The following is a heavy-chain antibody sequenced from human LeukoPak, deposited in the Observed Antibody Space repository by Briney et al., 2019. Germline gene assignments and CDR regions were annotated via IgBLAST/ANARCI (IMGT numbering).Heavy chain of an antibody. CDR2: ISSTSSYI. CDR3: ARDWWLDY. D-gene: IGHD2-15*01. J-gene: IGHJ4*02. CDR1: GFTFSDYS. Sequence: HPGGSLRLSCAASGFTFSDYSLTWVRQAPGKGLGWVSSISSTSSYIYYADSLKGRFTISRDNAKNSLYLQMNSLRAEDTAVYYCARDWWLDYWGQGTLVTVSS. V-gene: IGHV3-21*01.